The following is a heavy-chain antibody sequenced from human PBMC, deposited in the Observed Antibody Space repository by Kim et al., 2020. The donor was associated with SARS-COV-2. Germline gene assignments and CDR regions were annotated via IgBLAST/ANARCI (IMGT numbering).Heavy chain of an antibody. V-gene: IGHV3-15*01. Sequence: TDGGTTDYASPVKGRFTISRDDSKNTLYLKMNSLKSEDTAVYYCTTNTRFYWGQGTLVTVSS. CDR3: TTNTRFY. CDR2: TDGGTT. J-gene: IGHJ4*02.